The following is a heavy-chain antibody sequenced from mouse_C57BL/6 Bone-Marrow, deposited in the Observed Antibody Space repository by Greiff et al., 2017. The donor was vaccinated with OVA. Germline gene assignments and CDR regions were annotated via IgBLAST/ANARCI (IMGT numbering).Heavy chain of an antibody. CDR3: ARGYGNYVG. D-gene: IGHD2-1*01. J-gene: IGHJ2*01. V-gene: IGHV5-6*01. Sequence: EVKLMESGGDLVKPGGSLKLSCAASGFTFSSYGMSWVRQTPDKRLEWVATISSGGSYTYYPDSVKGRFTISRDNAKNTLYLQMSSLKSEDTAMYYCARGYGNYVGWGQGTTLTVSS. CDR2: ISSGGSYT. CDR1: GFTFSSYG.